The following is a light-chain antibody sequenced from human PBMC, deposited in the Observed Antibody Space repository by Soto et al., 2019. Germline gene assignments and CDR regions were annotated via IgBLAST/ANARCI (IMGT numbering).Light chain of an antibody. J-gene: IGKJ1*01. V-gene: IGKV1-5*01. CDR3: QLYNTPRT. CDR1: QSISTW. Sequence: DIQMTQSPSTLSASVGDIVTITCRASQSISTWLAWYQQKPGKAPKLLIYDASSLESGVPSRFSRSGSGTEFTLTISRLQPDDFSTYYCQLYNTPRTFGRGTKVQIK. CDR2: DAS.